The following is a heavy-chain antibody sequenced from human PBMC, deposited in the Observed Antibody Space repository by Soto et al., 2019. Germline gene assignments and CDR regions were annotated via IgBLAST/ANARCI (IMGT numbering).Heavy chain of an antibody. CDR1: GFTFNTYA. CDR2: VSGSSDYI. J-gene: IGHJ3*02. V-gene: IGHV3-48*02. D-gene: IGHD1-20*01. Sequence: EVQLVESGGGLVQPGASLKLSCAVSGFTFNTYAMNWVRQAPGKGLEFVSYVSGSSDYIFYSDSVRGRFTISRDNAKDSVYLQMNSLRDEDTAVYYCVRDRNWALDIWGQGTMVTVS. CDR3: VRDRNWALDI.